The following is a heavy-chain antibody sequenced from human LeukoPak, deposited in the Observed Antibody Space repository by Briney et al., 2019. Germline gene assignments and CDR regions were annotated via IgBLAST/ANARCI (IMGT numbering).Heavy chain of an antibody. J-gene: IGHJ5*01. D-gene: IGHD2-15*01. Sequence: SETLSLTCAVSGASVTSSTYFWGWIRQPPGEGPEWRGSISHNGATSYNPSLKSRVTISLDTSRNQSTLTVSSVTVADTALYFCASHIVASPTAVETWFDSWGQGTLVAVSS. CDR3: ASHIVASPTAVETWFDS. CDR2: ISHNGAT. CDR1: GASVTSSTYF. V-gene: IGHV4-39*06.